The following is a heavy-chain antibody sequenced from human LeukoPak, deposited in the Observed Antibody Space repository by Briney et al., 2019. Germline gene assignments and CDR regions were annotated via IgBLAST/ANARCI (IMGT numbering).Heavy chain of an antibody. J-gene: IGHJ3*02. D-gene: IGHD2-21*02. CDR2: IYYSGSA. CDR3: ARLPGCSGADCFRAFDI. Sequence: PSETLSLTCTVSGGSLSSYYWSWIRQPPGKGLEWIGYIYYSGSANYNPSLRSRITMSVDTSKNHFSLSLTSVTAADTAVYYCARLPGCSGADCFRAFDIWGQGTMVTVSS. CDR1: GGSLSSYY. V-gene: IGHV4-59*08.